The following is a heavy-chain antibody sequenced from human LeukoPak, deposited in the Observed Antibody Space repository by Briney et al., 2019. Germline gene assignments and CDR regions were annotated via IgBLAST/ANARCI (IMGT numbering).Heavy chain of an antibody. V-gene: IGHV1-69*06. CDR1: GGTFSSYA. Sequence: SVKVSCKASGGTFSSYAISWVRQAPGQGLEWMGGISPIFGTANYAQKFQGRVTVTADKSTSTAYMELSSLRSEDTAVYYCARDREMATFHAFDIWGQGTMVTVSS. CDR2: ISPIFGTA. J-gene: IGHJ3*02. D-gene: IGHD5-24*01. CDR3: ARDREMATFHAFDI.